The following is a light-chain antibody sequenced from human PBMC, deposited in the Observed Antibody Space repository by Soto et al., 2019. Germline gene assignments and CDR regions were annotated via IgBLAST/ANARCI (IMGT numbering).Light chain of an antibody. CDR3: QQLNDYPIT. J-gene: IGKJ5*01. V-gene: IGKV1-9*01. CDR1: QGISSY. Sequence: IQLTQSPSSLSASVGDRVTITCRASQGISSYLAWYQQKPGKAPKLLISAASTLQSEVPSRFSGSGSGTEFTLTISSLQPEDFAAYYCQQLNDYPITFGQGTRLEIK. CDR2: AAS.